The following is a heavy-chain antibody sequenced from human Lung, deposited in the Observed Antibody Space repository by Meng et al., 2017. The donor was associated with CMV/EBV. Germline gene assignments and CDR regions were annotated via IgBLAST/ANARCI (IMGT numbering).Heavy chain of an antibody. D-gene: IGHD1-26*01. CDR3: ARVEVGITSGDY. V-gene: IGHV1-18*01. Sequence: QAQWVQYGGEVKKPGASLKVSCKASGYTFTNYGITWVRQAPGQGLEWMGWISAYNGNTNYAQTLQGRVTMTTDTSTSTAYMELRSLRSDDTAVYYCARVEVGITSGDYWGQGTLVTVSS. J-gene: IGHJ4*02. CDR1: GYTFTNYG. CDR2: ISAYNGNT.